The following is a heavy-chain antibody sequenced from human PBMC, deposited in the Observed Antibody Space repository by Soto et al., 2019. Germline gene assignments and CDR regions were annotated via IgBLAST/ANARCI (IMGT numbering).Heavy chain of an antibody. Sequence: QLQLQESGPGLVKPSETLSLTCTVSGGSISSSSYHWGWIRQPPGKGLEWIGNIYYSGSTYYNPSLKSRVTISVDTSKNKFSLKLSSVTAADTAVYYCARRYGSSWYGDYYYGMDVWGQGTTVTVSS. D-gene: IGHD6-13*01. CDR3: ARRYGSSWYGDYYYGMDV. CDR1: GGSISSSSYH. J-gene: IGHJ6*02. CDR2: IYYSGST. V-gene: IGHV4-39*01.